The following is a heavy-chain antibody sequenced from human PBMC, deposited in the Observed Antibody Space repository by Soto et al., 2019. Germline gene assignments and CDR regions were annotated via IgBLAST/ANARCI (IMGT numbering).Heavy chain of an antibody. Sequence: QVQLVESGGGVVQPGRSLRLSCAASGFTFSSYGMHWVRQAPGKGLEWVAVIWYDGSNKYYADSVKGRFTISRDNSKNTLYLQMNSLRAEDTAVYYCARDVGDTAMYYFDYWGQGTLVTVSS. CDR1: GFTFSSYG. CDR2: IWYDGSNK. D-gene: IGHD5-18*01. J-gene: IGHJ4*02. V-gene: IGHV3-33*01. CDR3: ARDVGDTAMYYFDY.